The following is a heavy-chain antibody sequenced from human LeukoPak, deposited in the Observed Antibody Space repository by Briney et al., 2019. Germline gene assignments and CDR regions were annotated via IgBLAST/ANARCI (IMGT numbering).Heavy chain of an antibody. V-gene: IGHV4-59*01. CDR1: GGSISSYY. CDR3: ARGYDVRGYYYYYYMDV. D-gene: IGHD1-1*01. Sequence: PSETLSLTCTASGGSISSYYWSWIRQPPGKGLAWIGYIYYSGRTNYNPSTKSRVTISVDTSKNQFSLKLSSVTAADTAVYYCARGYDVRGYYYYYYMDVWGKGTTVTVSS. J-gene: IGHJ6*03. CDR2: IYYSGRT.